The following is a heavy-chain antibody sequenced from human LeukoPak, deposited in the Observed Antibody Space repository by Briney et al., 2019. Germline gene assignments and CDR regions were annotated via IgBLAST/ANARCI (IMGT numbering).Heavy chain of an antibody. V-gene: IGHV3-33*06. D-gene: IGHD3-10*01. J-gene: IGHJ4*02. CDR1: GFTFSSYG. CDR2: IWYDGSNK. CDR3: AKGRRGFGELRVDY. Sequence: GGSLRLSCAASGFTFSSYGMHWVRQAPGKGLEWVAVIWYDGSNKYYADSVKGRFTISRDNSKNTLYLQMNSLRAEDTAVYYCAKGRRGFGELRVDYWGQGTLVTVSS.